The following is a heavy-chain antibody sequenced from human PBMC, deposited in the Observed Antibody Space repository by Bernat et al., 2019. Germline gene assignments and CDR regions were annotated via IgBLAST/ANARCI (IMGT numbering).Heavy chain of an antibody. CDR3: ARRYYYDNSGYSVYDY. V-gene: IGHV4-59*08. CDR1: SISSYY. D-gene: IGHD3-22*01. J-gene: IGHJ4*02. Sequence: SISSYYWSWIRQPPGKGLEWIGYIYYSGSTNYNPSLKSRVTISVDTSKNQFSLTLSSVTAADTAVYYCARRYYYDNSGYSVYDYWGLG. CDR2: IYYSGST.